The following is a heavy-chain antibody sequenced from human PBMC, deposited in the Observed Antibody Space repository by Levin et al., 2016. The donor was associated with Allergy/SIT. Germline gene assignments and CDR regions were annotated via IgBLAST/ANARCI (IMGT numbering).Heavy chain of an antibody. CDR1: GYTFTGYY. CDR2: INPNSGGT. V-gene: IGHV1-2*02. Sequence: ASVKVSCKASGYTFTGYYMHWVRQAPGQGLEWMGWINPNSGGTNYAQKFQGRVTMTRDTSISTAYMELSRLRSDDTAVYYCARVEDYGGNSDYYYYGMDVWGQGTTVTVSS. CDR3: ARVEDYGGNSDYYYYGMDV. J-gene: IGHJ6*02. D-gene: IGHD4-23*01.